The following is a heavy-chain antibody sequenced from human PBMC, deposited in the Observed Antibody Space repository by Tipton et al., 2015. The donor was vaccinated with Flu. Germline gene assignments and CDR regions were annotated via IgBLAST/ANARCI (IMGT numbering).Heavy chain of an antibody. CDR3: ARHPGHSGSYGNYYYYMGV. CDR2: INTYTGHT. J-gene: IGHJ6*03. CDR1: GYTFILNT. D-gene: IGHD3-10*01. Sequence: QSGPEVKKPGASVKVSCKASGYTFILNTINWVRQAPGQGLEWMGSINTYTGHTNHAQNLQARVTLTTDTSTSTAYMDLRSLTSGDTAVYYCARHPGHSGSYGNYYYYMGVWGKGTTVTVSS. V-gene: IGHV1-18*04.